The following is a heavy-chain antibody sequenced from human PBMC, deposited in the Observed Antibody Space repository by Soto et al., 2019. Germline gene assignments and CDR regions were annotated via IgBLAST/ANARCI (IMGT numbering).Heavy chain of an antibody. CDR2: IYSGGST. Sequence: GGSLRLSCAASGFTVSSNYMSWVRQAPGKGLEWVSVIYSGGSTYYADSVKGRFTISRDNSKNTLYLQMNSLRAEDTAVYYCAREGYSGYDRMGAFDIWGQGTMVTVSS. CDR3: AREGYSGYDRMGAFDI. D-gene: IGHD5-12*01. V-gene: IGHV3-53*01. J-gene: IGHJ3*02. CDR1: GFTVSSNY.